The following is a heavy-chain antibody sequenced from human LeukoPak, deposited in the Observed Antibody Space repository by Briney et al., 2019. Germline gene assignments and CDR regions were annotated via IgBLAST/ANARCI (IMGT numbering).Heavy chain of an antibody. CDR3: ARGLGRRGSNSFDP. J-gene: IGHJ5*02. V-gene: IGHV3-21*01. D-gene: IGHD3-10*01. Sequence: GGSLRLSCAASGFTFSSYSMNWGRQAPGKGLEWVSPISSSSSYIYYADSVKCRFTISRDNAKTSLYLQMNRMRAEDTAVYYCARGLGRRGSNSFDPWGQGTLVTVSS. CDR2: ISSSSSYI. CDR1: GFTFSSYS.